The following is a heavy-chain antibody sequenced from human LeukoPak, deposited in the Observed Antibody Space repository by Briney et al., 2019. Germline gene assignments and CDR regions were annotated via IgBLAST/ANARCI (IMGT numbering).Heavy chain of an antibody. Sequence: PGGSLRLSCAASGFTSATYAMTWVRQAPGKGLEWVAALSGSGISTYYADSVKGRFTISRANSENTLHLQMDGLRAEDTAVYFCAKGRGTGTYYFDYWGRGILVTVSS. CDR1: GFTSATYA. CDR3: AKGRGTGTYYFDY. D-gene: IGHD3/OR15-3a*01. V-gene: IGHV3-23*01. J-gene: IGHJ4*02. CDR2: LSGSGIST.